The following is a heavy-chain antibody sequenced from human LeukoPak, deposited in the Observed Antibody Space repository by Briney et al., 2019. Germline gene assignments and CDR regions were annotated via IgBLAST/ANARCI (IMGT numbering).Heavy chain of an antibody. V-gene: IGHV3-7*01. D-gene: IGHD6-6*01. CDR3: AMIEQVVSNVEGGY. CDR1: GFSFSNYW. Sequence: PGGSLRLSCAASGFSFSNYWMSWVRQAPGKGLEWVANIKQDGSMKGYVDSVKGRFTISRDNAKNSLHLQMNSLRADDTAVYFCAMIEQVVSNVEGGYWGQGTLVTVSS. CDR2: IKQDGSMK. J-gene: IGHJ4*02.